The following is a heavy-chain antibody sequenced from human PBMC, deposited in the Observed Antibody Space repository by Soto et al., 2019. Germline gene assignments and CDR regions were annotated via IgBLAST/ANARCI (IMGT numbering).Heavy chain of an antibody. V-gene: IGHV3-23*01. CDR2: VSDGGAT. Sequence: GGSERLSCAASEFTYRGCARSCLRQAPGKGLEWVSTVSDGGATYYADSVKGRFTISRDNSKNTLFLQMNSPRAGDTAIYYCAKVANYRSNPNFFDPWGQGTLVTVSS. CDR1: EFTYRGCA. CDR3: AKVANYRSNPNFFDP. D-gene: IGHD6-19*01. J-gene: IGHJ5*02.